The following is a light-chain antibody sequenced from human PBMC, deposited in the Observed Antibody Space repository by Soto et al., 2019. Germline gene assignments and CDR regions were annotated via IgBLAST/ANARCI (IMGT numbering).Light chain of an antibody. CDR3: SSYTGGNPSYV. V-gene: IGLV2-8*01. Sequence: QSALTQPHSASGSPGQSVTISCTGTSSDVGGYYYVSWYQQHTGKAPKLMIYEVTIRPSGVSDRFSGSKSGNTASLTVSGLQAEDEADYYCSSYTGGNPSYVFGTGTKVTVL. J-gene: IGLJ1*01. CDR2: EVT. CDR1: SSDVGGYYY.